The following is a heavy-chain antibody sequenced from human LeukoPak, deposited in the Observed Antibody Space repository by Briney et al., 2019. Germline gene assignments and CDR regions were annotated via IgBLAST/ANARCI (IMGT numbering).Heavy chain of an antibody. J-gene: IGHJ4*02. Sequence: GGSLRLSCAASGFTFSSNGMHWVRQAPGKGLEWVAVIWYDGSNNYYADSVKGRFTISRDNSKNTLYLQMNSLRAEDTAVYCCARDRTNYLDYWGQGTLVTVSS. CDR1: GFTFSSNG. V-gene: IGHV3-33*01. D-gene: IGHD3/OR15-3a*01. CDR2: IWYDGSNN. CDR3: ARDRTNYLDY.